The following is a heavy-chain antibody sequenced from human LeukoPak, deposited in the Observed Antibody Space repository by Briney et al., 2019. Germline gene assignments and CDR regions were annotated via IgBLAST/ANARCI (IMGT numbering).Heavy chain of an antibody. CDR2: IYYSGST. V-gene: IGHV4-30-4*02. CDR1: GGSISSGDYY. J-gene: IGHJ5*02. Sequence: SETLSLTCTVSGGSISSGDYYWSWIRQPPGKGLEWIGYIYYSGSTYYNPSLKSRVTISVDTSKNQFSLKLSSVTAADTAVYYCARYLRVRAAGVGPWGQGTLVTVSS. D-gene: IGHD6-13*01. CDR3: ARYLRVRAAGVGP.